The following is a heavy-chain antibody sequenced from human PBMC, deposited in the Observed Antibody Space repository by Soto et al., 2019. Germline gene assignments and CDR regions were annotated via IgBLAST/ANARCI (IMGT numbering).Heavy chain of an antibody. CDR2: INHSGST. CDR1: GGSFSDYY. V-gene: IGHV4-34*01. J-gene: IGHJ5*02. D-gene: IGHD3-10*01. CDR3: AREGRYYASGRFWWFDP. Sequence: PSATLSLTCAVYGGSFSDYYWSWIRQPPGKGLEWIGEINHSGSTNYNPSLKSRVTISVDTSKNQFSLKLSSVTAADTAVYYCAREGRYYASGRFWWFDPWGQGTLVTVSS.